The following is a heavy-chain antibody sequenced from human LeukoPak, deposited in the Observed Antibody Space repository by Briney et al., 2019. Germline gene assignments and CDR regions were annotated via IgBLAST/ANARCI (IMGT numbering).Heavy chain of an antibody. D-gene: IGHD2-15*01. CDR2: INHSGST. CDR3: WLQRMVAAYFDS. V-gene: IGHV4-34*03. Sequence: PSETLSLTCAVYGGSFSGYYWSWIRQPPGKGLEWIGEINHSGSTNYNPSLKSRVTISVDTSKNQFSLQLSSVTAADTAVYYCWLQRMVAAYFDSWGQGTQVTVSS. J-gene: IGHJ4*02. CDR1: GGSFSGYY.